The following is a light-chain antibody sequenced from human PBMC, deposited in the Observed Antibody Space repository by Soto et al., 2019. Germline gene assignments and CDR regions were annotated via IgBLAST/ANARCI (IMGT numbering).Light chain of an antibody. V-gene: IGKV3-20*01. CDR1: QSVGSNY. CDR2: NTF. CDR3: QHYGTLPLT. J-gene: IGKJ4*01. Sequence: EIVLPQSPGTLSLSPGERATLSCRASQSVGSNYLAWYQQKSGQAPRLLIYNTFNRATGIPDRFSGSGSGTDFTLTISKLEPEDVAVYYCQHYGTLPLTFGGGTEVEIK.